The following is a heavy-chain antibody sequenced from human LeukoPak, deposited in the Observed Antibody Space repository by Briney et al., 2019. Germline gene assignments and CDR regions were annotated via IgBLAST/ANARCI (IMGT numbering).Heavy chain of an antibody. CDR3: ARGGDTAMVMDY. J-gene: IGHJ4*02. CDR1: GGTFSSYA. V-gene: IGHV1-69*05. Sequence: ASVNVSCKASGGTFSSYAISWVRQAPGQGLEWMGGIIPIFGTANYAQKLQGRVTMTTDTSTSTAYMELRSLRSDDTAVYYCARGGDTAMVMDYWGQGTLVTVSS. D-gene: IGHD5-18*01. CDR2: IIPIFGTA.